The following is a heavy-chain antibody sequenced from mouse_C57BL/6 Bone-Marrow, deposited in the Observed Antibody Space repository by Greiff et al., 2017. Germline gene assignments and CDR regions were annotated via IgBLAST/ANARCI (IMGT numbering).Heavy chain of an antibody. V-gene: IGHV14-4*01. CDR1: GFNIKDDY. J-gene: IGHJ2*01. CDR2: IDPEIGDT. Sequence: DVKLQESGAELVRPGASVKLSCTASGFNIKDDYIHWVKQRPEQGLEWIGWIDPEIGDTEYASKFQGKATIPSDTSSNTAYLQLSSLTSEDTAVYYCSSFDGNYFDFWGQGTPLTVAS. CDR3: SSFDGNYFDF. D-gene: IGHD2-3*01.